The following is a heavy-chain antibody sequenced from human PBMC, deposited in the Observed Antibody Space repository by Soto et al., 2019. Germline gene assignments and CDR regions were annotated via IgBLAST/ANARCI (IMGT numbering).Heavy chain of an antibody. J-gene: IGHJ5*02. D-gene: IGHD3-22*01. V-gene: IGHV4-31*03. CDR2: FYSSGSI. CDR3: ARMYSSGSGWFHP. CDR1: GYSITAGGYY. Sequence: LSLTCSVSGYSITAGGYYWSWIRQHPGKGLEWIGSFYSSGSIIYNPSLKSRVSISGDTSRNQFSMTLTSVTAADTALYYCARMYSSGSGWFHPWGQGTLVTVSS.